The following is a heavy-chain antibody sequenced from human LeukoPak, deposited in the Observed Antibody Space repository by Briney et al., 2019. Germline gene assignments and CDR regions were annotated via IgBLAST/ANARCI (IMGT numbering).Heavy chain of an antibody. CDR2: ISSSSSYI. Sequence: GGSLRLSCAASGFTFSSYSMNWVRQAPGKGLEWVSSISSSSSYIYYADTVKGRFTISRDNAKNSLYLQMNSLRAEDTAVYYCARDSEPDFWSGYYCLDYWGQGTLVTVSS. D-gene: IGHD3-3*01. CDR3: ARDSEPDFWSGYYCLDY. J-gene: IGHJ4*02. CDR1: GFTFSSYS. V-gene: IGHV3-21*01.